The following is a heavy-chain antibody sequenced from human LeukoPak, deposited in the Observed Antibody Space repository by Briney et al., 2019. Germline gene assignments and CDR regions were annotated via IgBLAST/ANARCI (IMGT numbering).Heavy chain of an antibody. CDR1: GGSISSYY. CDR3: ARAIRSPGFSKYSPKQVSFDY. D-gene: IGHD5-18*01. CDR2: IYYSGST. Sequence: IPSETLSLTCTVSGGSISSYYWSWIRQPPGKGLEWIGYIYYSGSTNYNPSLKSRVTISVATSKNQFSLKLSSVTAADTAVYYRARAIRSPGFSKYSPKQVSFDYCGQGTPATVPS. J-gene: IGHJ4*02. V-gene: IGHV4-59*01.